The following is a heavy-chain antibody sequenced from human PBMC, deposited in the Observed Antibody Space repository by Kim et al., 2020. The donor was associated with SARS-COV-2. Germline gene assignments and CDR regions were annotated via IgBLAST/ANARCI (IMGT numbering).Heavy chain of an antibody. D-gene: IGHD3-10*01. J-gene: IGHJ4*02. Sequence: VKGRFTISRDKAKNSLFLQMTSLRDEDTAVYYCARDDPDYYYGSGSYPPSDYWGQGTLVTVSS. CDR3: ARDDPDYYYGSGSYPPSDY. V-gene: IGHV3-21*06.